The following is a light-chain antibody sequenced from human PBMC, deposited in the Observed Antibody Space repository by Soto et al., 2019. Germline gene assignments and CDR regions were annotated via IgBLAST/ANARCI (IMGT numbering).Light chain of an antibody. J-gene: IGLJ2*01. CDR2: EVS. Sequence: QSVLTQPPSVSGSPGQSVTISCTGTSGDVGSYNRVSWYQQPPGTAPKLMIYEVSNRPSGVPDRFSGSKSGNTASLTISGLQAEDEADYYCSSYTSDNTLFGGGTKLTVL. V-gene: IGLV2-18*02. CDR3: SSYTSDNTL. CDR1: SGDVGSYNR.